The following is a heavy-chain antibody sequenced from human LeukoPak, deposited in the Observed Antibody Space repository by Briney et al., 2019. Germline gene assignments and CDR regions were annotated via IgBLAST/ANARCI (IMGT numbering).Heavy chain of an antibody. D-gene: IGHD6-19*01. CDR3: AREGSSGRSFDY. V-gene: IGHV3-21*01. Sequence: GWALRLSCAASGFTFSSYSMNWVRQAPGQELEWVSSISSSSSYIYYADSVKGRFTISRDNAKNSLYLQMNSLRAEDTAVYYCAREGSSGRSFDYWGQGTLVTVSS. CDR2: ISSSSSYI. J-gene: IGHJ4*02. CDR1: GFTFSSYS.